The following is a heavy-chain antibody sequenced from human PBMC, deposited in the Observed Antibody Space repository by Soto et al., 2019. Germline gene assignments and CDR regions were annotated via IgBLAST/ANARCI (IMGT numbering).Heavy chain of an antibody. D-gene: IGHD6-6*01. CDR1: GYSFTSYW. CDR3: ARRYSSSSMSPYYYYYYMDV. CDR2: IYPGDSDT. J-gene: IGHJ6*03. Sequence: PGESLKISCKGSGYSFTSYWIGWVRQMPGKGLEWMGIIYPGDSDTRYSPSFQGQVTISADKSISTAYLQWSSLKASDTAMYYYARRYSSSSMSPYYYYYYMDVWGKGTTVTVSS. V-gene: IGHV5-51*01.